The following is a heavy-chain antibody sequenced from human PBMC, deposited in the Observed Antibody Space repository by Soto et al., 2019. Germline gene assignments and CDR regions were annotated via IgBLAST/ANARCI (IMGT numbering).Heavy chain of an antibody. CDR2: IYTSGST. D-gene: IGHD3-22*01. CDR1: GGSVSSYY. CDR3: ARAAGYYDSSGYYRDEYAFDI. V-gene: IGHV4-4*07. Sequence: SETLSLTCTVSGGSVSSYYWSWIRQPAGKGLEWIGRIYTSGSTNYNPSLKSRVTMSVDTSKNQFSLKLSSVTAADTAVYYCARAAGYYDSSGYYRDEYAFDIWGQGTMVTVSS. J-gene: IGHJ3*02.